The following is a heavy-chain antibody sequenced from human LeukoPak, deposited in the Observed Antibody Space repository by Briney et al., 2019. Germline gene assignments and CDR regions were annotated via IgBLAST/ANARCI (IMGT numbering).Heavy chain of an antibody. CDR2: ISGSGGST. D-gene: IGHD6-6*01. V-gene: IGHV3-23*01. Sequence: GGSLRLSCAASGFTFSSYAMSWVRQAPGKGLEWVSAISGSGGSTYYADSVKGRFTISRDNSKNTLYLQMNSLRAEDTAVYYCAKKGTEYSSSDDAFDIWGQGTMVTVSS. CDR1: GFTFSSYA. CDR3: AKKGTEYSSSDDAFDI. J-gene: IGHJ3*02.